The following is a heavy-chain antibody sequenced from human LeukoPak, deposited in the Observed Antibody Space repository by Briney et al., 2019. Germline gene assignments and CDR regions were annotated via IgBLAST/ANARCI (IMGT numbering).Heavy chain of an antibody. Sequence: SETLSLTCAVYGGSFSGYYWSWIRQPPGKGLEWIGEINHSGSTNYNPSLKSRVTISVDTSKNQFSLKLSSVTAADTAVYYCARVPIVVVPAAKYVYGMDVWGKGTTVTVFS. D-gene: IGHD2-2*01. CDR2: INHSGST. J-gene: IGHJ6*04. CDR1: GGSFSGYY. CDR3: ARVPIVVVPAAKYVYGMDV. V-gene: IGHV4-34*01.